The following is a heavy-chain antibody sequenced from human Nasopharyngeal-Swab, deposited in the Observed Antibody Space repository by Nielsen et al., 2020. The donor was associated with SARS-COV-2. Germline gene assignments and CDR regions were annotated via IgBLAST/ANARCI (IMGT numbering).Heavy chain of an antibody. J-gene: IGHJ3*02. CDR1: GYISTSYW. Sequence: GSSLKISCKCSGYISTSYWICWVRQLPGKGLEWMGIIYPGDSDTRYSPSFQGQVTISADKSISTAYLQWSSLKASDTAMYYCARHGTQGPYQAGAFDIWGQGTMVTVSS. D-gene: IGHD1-26*01. CDR3: ARHGTQGPYQAGAFDI. CDR2: IYPGDSDT. V-gene: IGHV5-51*01.